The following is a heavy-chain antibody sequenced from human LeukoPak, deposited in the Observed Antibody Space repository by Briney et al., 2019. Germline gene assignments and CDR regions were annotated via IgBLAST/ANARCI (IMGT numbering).Heavy chain of an antibody. D-gene: IGHD1-26*01. CDR2: IIPILGIA. CDR1: GGTFSSYA. Sequence: SVKVSCKASGGTFSSYAISWVRQAPGQGLEWMGRIIPILGIANYAQKFQGRVTITADKSTSTAYMELSSLRSEDTAVYYCAKSGSYSMGFDYWGQGTLVTVSS. J-gene: IGHJ4*02. CDR3: AKSGSYSMGFDY. V-gene: IGHV1-69*04.